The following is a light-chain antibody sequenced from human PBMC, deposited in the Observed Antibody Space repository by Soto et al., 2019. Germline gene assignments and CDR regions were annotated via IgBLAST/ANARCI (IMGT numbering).Light chain of an antibody. Sequence: NFMLTQPHSVSESPGETVTISCTRSSGSIASNYVQWYQQRPGSAPTTVIYEDNQRPSGVPDRFSGSIDSSSNSASLTISGLKTEDEADYYCQSYDSSTWVFGGGTKLTVL. J-gene: IGLJ3*02. V-gene: IGLV6-57*03. CDR1: SGSIASNY. CDR3: QSYDSSTWV. CDR2: EDN.